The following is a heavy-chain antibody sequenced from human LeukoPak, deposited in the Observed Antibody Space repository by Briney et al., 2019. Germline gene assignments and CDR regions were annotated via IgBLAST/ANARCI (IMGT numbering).Heavy chain of an antibody. CDR1: GITFNA. Sequence: GGSLRLSCAASGITFNAIHWVRQAPGKELEWVALTWYDGSNKYYADSVKGRFTISRDNSNNMVYLHMNSLRADDTAVYYCARGLFGSGSCPDYWGQGTLVTVSS. V-gene: IGHV3-33*01. CDR3: ARGLFGSGSCPDY. D-gene: IGHD3-10*01. J-gene: IGHJ4*02. CDR2: TWYDGSNK.